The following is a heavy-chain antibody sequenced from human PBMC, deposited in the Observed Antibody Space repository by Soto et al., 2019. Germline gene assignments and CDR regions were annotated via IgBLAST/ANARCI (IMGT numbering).Heavy chain of an antibody. V-gene: IGHV1-69*08. CDR1: GGTFSSYT. J-gene: IGHJ6*02. Sequence: QVQLVQSGAEVKKPGSSVKVSCKASGGTFSSYTISWVRQAPGQGLEWMGRIIPILGIANYAQKFQGRVTITADKSTSTACRELSSLRSEDTAVYYCARDWRDCSGGSCPYYYYYGMDVWGQGTTVTVSS. D-gene: IGHD2-15*01. CDR2: IIPILGIA. CDR3: ARDWRDCSGGSCPYYYYYGMDV.